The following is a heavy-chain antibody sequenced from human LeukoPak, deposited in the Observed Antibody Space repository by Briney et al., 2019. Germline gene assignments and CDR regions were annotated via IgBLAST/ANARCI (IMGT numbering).Heavy chain of an antibody. D-gene: IGHD3-10*01. Sequence: GGSLRLSCAASGFTFSSYSMHWVRQAPGKGLEWVASIRCNSSYIYYADSVKGRFTISRDNAKNSLYLQMNSLRAEDTALYHCARVRWGKYYYGSGSDSYYYYMDVWGKGTTVTISS. CDR2: IRCNSSYI. J-gene: IGHJ6*03. CDR1: GFTFSSYS. CDR3: ARVRWGKYYYGSGSDSYYYYMDV. V-gene: IGHV3-21*04.